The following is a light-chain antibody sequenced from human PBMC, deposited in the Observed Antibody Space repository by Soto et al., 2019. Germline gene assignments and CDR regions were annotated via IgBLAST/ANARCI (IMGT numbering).Light chain of an antibody. J-gene: IGLJ2*01. V-gene: IGLV2-18*02. CDR1: SSDIGIYDR. CDR3: SSYTSSNTVL. CDR2: EVT. Sequence: QSVLTQPPSVSGSPGQSVTISCTGTSSDIGIYDRVSWYQQTPGTAPKRMIYEVTNRPSGVPDRFSGSKSGTTASLTISGLQAEDEAGYYCSSYTSSNTVLFGGGTKVTVL.